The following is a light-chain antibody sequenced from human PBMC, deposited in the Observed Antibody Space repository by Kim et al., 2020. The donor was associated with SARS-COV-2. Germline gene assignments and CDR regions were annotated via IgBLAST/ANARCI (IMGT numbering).Light chain of an antibody. CDR1: SSDIGGNYNS. Sequence: QSVTISCTGTSSDIGGNYNSVSWYQQRPGKAPKLIIFEVSQRPSGVPDRFSGSKSGNTASLTVSGLQAEDESDYYCSSYAGSDNLVFGGGTQLTVL. V-gene: IGLV2-8*01. CDR2: EVS. CDR3: SSYAGSDNLV. J-gene: IGLJ3*02.